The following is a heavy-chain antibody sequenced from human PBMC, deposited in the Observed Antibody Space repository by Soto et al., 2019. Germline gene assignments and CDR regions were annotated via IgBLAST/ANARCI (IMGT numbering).Heavy chain of an antibody. CDR1: GFIFNSYA. Sequence: EVQLVESGGGLVQPAGSLRLSCAGSGFIFNSYAMHWVRQAPGKGLEYVSAISSLGDSTFYANSVKDRFTISRDNSKNTLYLQMGSLRVEDMAVYYCARRTAGWYFDLWGRGTLVTVSS. CDR3: ARRTAGWYFDL. J-gene: IGHJ2*01. CDR2: ISSLGDST. V-gene: IGHV3-64*01. D-gene: IGHD2-21*02.